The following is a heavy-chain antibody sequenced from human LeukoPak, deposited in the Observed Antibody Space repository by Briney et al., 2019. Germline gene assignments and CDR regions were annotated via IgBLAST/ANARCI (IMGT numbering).Heavy chain of an antibody. CDR1: GFTVSRNY. Sequence: GGSLRLSCAASGFTVSRNYMSWVRQAPGKGLECVSVIYGGGNTYYTDSVKGRFTISRDNSKNTLYLQMNSLRAEDTAVYYCAKFHSYYDSSGYLYYWGQGTLVTVSS. D-gene: IGHD3-22*01. CDR2: IYGGGNT. V-gene: IGHV3-53*01. CDR3: AKFHSYYDSSGYLYY. J-gene: IGHJ4*02.